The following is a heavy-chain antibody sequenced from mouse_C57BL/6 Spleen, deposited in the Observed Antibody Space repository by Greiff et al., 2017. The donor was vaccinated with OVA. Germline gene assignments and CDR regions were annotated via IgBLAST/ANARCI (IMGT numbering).Heavy chain of an antibody. J-gene: IGHJ3*01. CDR3: ARYDDYNWFAY. Sequence: VQLQQSGPELVKPGASVKISCKASGYAFSSSWMNWVKQRPGKGLEWIGRIYPGDGDTNYNGKFKGKATLTADKSSSTAYMQLSSLTSEDSAVYFCARYDDYNWFAYWGQGTLVTVSA. D-gene: IGHD2-4*01. CDR1: GYAFSSSW. V-gene: IGHV1-82*01. CDR2: IYPGDGDT.